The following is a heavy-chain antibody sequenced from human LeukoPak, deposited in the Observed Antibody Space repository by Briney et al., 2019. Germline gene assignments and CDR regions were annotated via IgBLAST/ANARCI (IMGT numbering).Heavy chain of an antibody. D-gene: IGHD2-2*01. CDR2: INHSGST. Sequence: SGTLSLTRAVYGGSFSGYYWSWIRQPPGKGLEWIGEINHSGSTNYNPSLKSRVTISVDTSKNQFSLKLSSVTAADTAVYYCARARLYCSSTSCPFQHWGQGTLVTVSS. CDR1: GGSFSGYY. CDR3: ARARLYCSSTSCPFQH. J-gene: IGHJ1*01. V-gene: IGHV4-34*01.